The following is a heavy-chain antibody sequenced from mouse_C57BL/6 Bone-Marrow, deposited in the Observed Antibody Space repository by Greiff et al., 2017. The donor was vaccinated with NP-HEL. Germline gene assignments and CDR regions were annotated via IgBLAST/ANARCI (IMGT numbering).Heavy chain of an antibody. D-gene: IGHD1-1*01. CDR2: IHPTSGST. CDR1: GYTFTSYW. J-gene: IGHJ2*01. CDR3: ASSTVVPYFEY. V-gene: IGHV1-64*01. Sequence: QVQLQQPGAELVKPGASVKLSCKASGYTFTSYWMHWVKQRPGQGLEWIGMIHPTSGSTNYNEKFKSKATLTVDKSSSTAYMQLSSLTSEDSAVYYSASSTVVPYFEYWGQGTTLTVSS.